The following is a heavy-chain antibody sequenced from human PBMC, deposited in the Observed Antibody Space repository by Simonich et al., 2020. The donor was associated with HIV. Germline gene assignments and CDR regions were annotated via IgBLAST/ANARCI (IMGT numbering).Heavy chain of an antibody. D-gene: IGHD4-17*01. V-gene: IGHV4-34*01. J-gene: IGHJ4*02. CDR3: ARRHPTTVTTPYFDY. CDR1: GGSFSGYY. Sequence: QVQLQQWGAGLLKPSETLSLTCAVYGGSFSGYYWSWIRQPPGKGLEWIGENNHRGSTNYNPSLKRRVTISVDTSKNQFSLKLSSVTAADTAVYYCARRHPTTVTTPYFDYWGQGTLVTVSS. CDR2: NNHRGST.